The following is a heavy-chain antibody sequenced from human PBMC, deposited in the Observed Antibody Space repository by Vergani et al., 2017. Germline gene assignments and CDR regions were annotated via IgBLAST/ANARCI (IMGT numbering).Heavy chain of an antibody. Sequence: EVQLVESGGGLVQPGGSLRLSCAASGFTFSSYSMNWVRQAPGKGLEWVSYISSSSSTIYYADSVKGRFTISRDNAKNSLYLQMNSLRAEYTAVYYCARGSTSMAYYYYYYYMDVWGKGTTVTVSS. CDR2: ISSSSSTI. CDR1: GFTFSSYS. J-gene: IGHJ6*03. V-gene: IGHV3-48*01. CDR3: ARGSTSMAYYYYYYYMDV. D-gene: IGHD2-2*01.